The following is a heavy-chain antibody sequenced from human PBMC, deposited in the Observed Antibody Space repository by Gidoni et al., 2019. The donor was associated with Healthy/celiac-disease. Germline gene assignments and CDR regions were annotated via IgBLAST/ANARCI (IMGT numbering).Heavy chain of an antibody. CDR1: GGPLSSGGYY. CDR3: ARALVPAAPFDY. V-gene: IGHV4-31*03. Sequence: QVQLQESGHGLVKPSQTLSLTCTVPGGPLSSGGYYWSWIRQHPGKGLEWIGYIYYSGSTYYNPSLKSRVTISVDTSKNQFSLKLSSVTAADTAVYYCARALVPAAPFDYWGQGTLVTVSS. J-gene: IGHJ4*02. CDR2: IYYSGST. D-gene: IGHD2-2*01.